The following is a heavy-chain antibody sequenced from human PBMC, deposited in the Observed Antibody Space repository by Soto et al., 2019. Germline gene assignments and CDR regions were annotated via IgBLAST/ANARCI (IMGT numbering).Heavy chain of an antibody. CDR1: GYTFTGYY. CDR2: INPNSGGT. V-gene: IGHV1-2*02. D-gene: IGHD6-6*01. J-gene: IGHJ5*02. Sequence: ASVKVSCKASGYTFTGYYMHWVRQAPGQGLEWMGWINPNSGGTNYAQKFQGRVTMTRDTSISTAYMELSRLRSDDTAVYYCARAPNPYSSSSGRFDPWGQGTLVTVSS. CDR3: ARAPNPYSSSSGRFDP.